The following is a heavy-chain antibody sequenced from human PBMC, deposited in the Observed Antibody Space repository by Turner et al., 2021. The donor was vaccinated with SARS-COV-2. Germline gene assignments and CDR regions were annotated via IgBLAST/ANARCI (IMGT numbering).Heavy chain of an antibody. Sequence: QVQLVQSGAEVKKPGSSVKVSCTASGGTFSTYAISWVRQAPGQGLEWRGGIIPIFGTANYARKFQGRVTITADESTSTAYMGLSSLRSEDTAVYYCARVGVGGSSWPKDFDYWGQGTLVTVSS. CDR1: GGTFSTYA. CDR3: ARVGVGGSSWPKDFDY. D-gene: IGHD6-13*01. J-gene: IGHJ4*02. V-gene: IGHV1-69*01. CDR2: IIPIFGTA.